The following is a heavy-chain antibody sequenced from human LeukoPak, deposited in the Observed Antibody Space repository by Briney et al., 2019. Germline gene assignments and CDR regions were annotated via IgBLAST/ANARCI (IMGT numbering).Heavy chain of an antibody. J-gene: IGHJ6*03. D-gene: IGHD4-17*01. V-gene: IGHV4-4*07. CDR1: GDSISGFY. Sequence: PSETLSLTCTVSGDSISGFYWSWIRQPAGKGLQWIGRISTSGSTNYNPSLKSRVTMSVDRSTNEFSLTVRSVTAADTALYYCARGLPSYRDYVDYYFYMVVWGKGTTVTVSS. CDR2: ISTSGST. CDR3: ARGLPSYRDYVDYYFYMVV.